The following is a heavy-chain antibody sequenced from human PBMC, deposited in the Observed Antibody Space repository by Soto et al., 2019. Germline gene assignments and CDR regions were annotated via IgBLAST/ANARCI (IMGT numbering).Heavy chain of an antibody. CDR2: LSGSGTST. V-gene: IGHV3-23*01. CDR3: AKATTNGGWFNPFDS. D-gene: IGHD6-19*01. CDR1: GFSFVNYA. J-gene: IGHJ4*02. Sequence: RRLSCAASGFSFVNYAMNWVRQAPGKGLEWVSGLSGSGTSTYCADPVKGRFTISRDNSRDTLFLQMNSLTADDTAVYYCAKATTNGGWFNPFDSWGQGALLTVSS.